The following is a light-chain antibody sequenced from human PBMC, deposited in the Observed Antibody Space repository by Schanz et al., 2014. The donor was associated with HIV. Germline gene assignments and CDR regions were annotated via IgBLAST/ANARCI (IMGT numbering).Light chain of an antibody. CDR3: QQYSTSSRT. J-gene: IGKJ1*01. Sequence: DIPMTQSPSTLSASVGDRVSITCRASQSISPWLAWYQQRPGKTPKLLINEASNLQSGVPSRFSGSGSGTEFTLTITSLQPDDFATYYCQQYSTSSRTFGQGTKVEVQ. CDR1: QSISPW. CDR2: EAS. V-gene: IGKV1-5*03.